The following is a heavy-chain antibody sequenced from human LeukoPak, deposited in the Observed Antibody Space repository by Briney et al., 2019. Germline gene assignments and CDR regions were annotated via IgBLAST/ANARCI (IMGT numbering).Heavy chain of an antibody. CDR2: IYSGGST. CDR1: GFTVTRNY. J-gene: IGHJ4*02. D-gene: IGHD6-19*01. CDR3: ARDFPGIAVAGTRPLDY. V-gene: IGHV3-53*01. Sequence: GGSLRLSCAASGFTVTRNYMTWVRQAPGKGLEWVSVIYSGGSTYYADSVKGRFTISRDNSKNTLYLQMDSLRAEDTAVYYCARDFPGIAVAGTRPLDYWGQGTLVTVSS.